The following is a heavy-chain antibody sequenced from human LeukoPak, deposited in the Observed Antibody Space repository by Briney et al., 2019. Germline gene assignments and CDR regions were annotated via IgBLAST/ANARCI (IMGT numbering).Heavy chain of an antibody. CDR1: GFTFSSYW. J-gene: IGHJ6*03. CDR3: AKDHSSSSPYYMDV. D-gene: IGHD6-13*01. V-gene: IGHV3-7*03. CDR2: IKQDGSEK. Sequence: GGSLRLSCAASGFTFSSYWMSWVRQAPGKGLEWVANIKQDGSEKYYVDSVKGRFTISRDNSKNTLYLQMNSLRAEDTAVYYCAKDHSSSSPYYMDVWGKGTTVTVSS.